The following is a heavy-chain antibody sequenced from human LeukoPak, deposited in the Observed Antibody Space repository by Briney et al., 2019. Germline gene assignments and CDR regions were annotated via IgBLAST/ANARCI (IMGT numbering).Heavy chain of an antibody. J-gene: IGHJ3*02. Sequence: SETLSLTCTVSGGSISSYYWSWIRQPPGKGLEWIGYIYYSGSTNCNPSLKSRVTISVDTSKNQFSLKLSSVTAADTAVYYCARVATDAFDIWGQGTMVTVSS. V-gene: IGHV4-59*01. CDR3: ARVATDAFDI. CDR1: GGSISSYY. CDR2: IYYSGST. D-gene: IGHD5-12*01.